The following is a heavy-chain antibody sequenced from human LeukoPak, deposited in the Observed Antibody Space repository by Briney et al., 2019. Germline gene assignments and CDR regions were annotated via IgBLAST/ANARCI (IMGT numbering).Heavy chain of an antibody. J-gene: IGHJ6*03. Sequence: PSQTLSLTCTVSGGSISSHYWNWIRQPPGKGLEWIGYIYYSGSTTYNPSLKSRVTIAVDASKNQFSLKLSSVTAADTAVYYCARDLVYYDSSGYYYYYYMDVWGKGTTVTVSS. V-gene: IGHV4-59*11. CDR2: IYYSGST. CDR1: GGSISSHY. CDR3: ARDLVYYDSSGYYYYYYMDV. D-gene: IGHD3-22*01.